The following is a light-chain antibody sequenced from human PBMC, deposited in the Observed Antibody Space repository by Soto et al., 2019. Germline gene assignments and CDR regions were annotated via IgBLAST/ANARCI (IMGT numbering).Light chain of an antibody. V-gene: IGKV3-15*01. CDR3: QQYGRSPPYT. CDR2: GAS. J-gene: IGKJ3*01. Sequence: EIVMTQSPATLSVSPGERSAVSCRASQSVSSNLAWYQQKPGQAPRLLIYGASTRATGIPARFSGSGSGTEFTLTISRLEPEDFAVYYCQQYGRSPPYTFGPGTKVDIK. CDR1: QSVSSN.